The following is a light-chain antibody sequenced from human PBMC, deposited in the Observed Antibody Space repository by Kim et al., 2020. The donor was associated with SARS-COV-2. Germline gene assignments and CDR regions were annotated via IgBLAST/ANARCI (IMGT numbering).Light chain of an antibody. Sequence: GKAVTIASTRSSGSIASTYVQWYQQRPGSAPTTVIYEDNQRPSGVPDRFSGSIDSSSNSASLTISGLKTEDEADYFCQSYDDSNQVFGGGTQLTVL. V-gene: IGLV6-57*03. CDR2: EDN. CDR3: QSYDDSNQV. J-gene: IGLJ3*02. CDR1: SGSIASTY.